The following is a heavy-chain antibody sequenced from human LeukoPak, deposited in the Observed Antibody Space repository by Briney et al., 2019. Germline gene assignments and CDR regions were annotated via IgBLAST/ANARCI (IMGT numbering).Heavy chain of an antibody. D-gene: IGHD5-18*01. CDR1: GASTASHY. J-gene: IGHJ4*02. Sequence: PSETLSLTCTVSGASTASHYWTWLRQPPGKELEWIAYMFDTVSTKSNPSLKSRLTLSVDTSKKQLSLRLSSVTAADTAVYYCATIKRGSTYGYFDFWGQGIKVTVYS. CDR3: ATIKRGSTYGYFDF. CDR2: MFDTVST. V-gene: IGHV4-59*11.